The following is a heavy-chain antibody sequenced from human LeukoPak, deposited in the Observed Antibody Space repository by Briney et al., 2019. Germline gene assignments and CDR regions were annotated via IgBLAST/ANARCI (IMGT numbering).Heavy chain of an antibody. Sequence: WASVKVSCKASGGTFSSYAINWVRQAPGQGLEWMGGIIPIFGTANYAQKFQGRVTITADEPTSTASMELSSLRFEDTAVYFCARDYYLGAYGMDVWGQGTTVTVSS. CDR1: GGTFSSYA. J-gene: IGHJ6*02. CDR3: ARDYYLGAYGMDV. D-gene: IGHD3-22*01. V-gene: IGHV1-69*13. CDR2: IIPIFGTA.